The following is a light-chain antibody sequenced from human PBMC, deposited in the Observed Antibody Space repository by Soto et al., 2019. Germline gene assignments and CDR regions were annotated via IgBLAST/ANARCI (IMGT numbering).Light chain of an antibody. CDR2: GNN. J-gene: IGLJ1*01. Sequence: QSVLTQPPSAPATSGQRATISWSGSNSNVGSNTVHWYQHLPGTAPKLLMYGNNQRPSGVPDRFSGSTSGTSASLAISGLRSEDESDYYCATWDDSLNGYVFGTGTKVTVL. CDR3: ATWDDSLNGYV. CDR1: NSNVGSNT. V-gene: IGLV1-44*01.